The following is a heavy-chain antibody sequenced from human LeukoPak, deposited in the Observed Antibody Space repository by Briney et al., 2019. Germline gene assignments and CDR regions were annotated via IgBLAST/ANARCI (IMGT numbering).Heavy chain of an antibody. CDR3: AKDSGTYYKAFDY. V-gene: IGHV3-23*01. Sequence: PGGSLRLSCTASGFTFSSYAMSWVRQAPGKGLEWVSAISGSGGSTYYADSVRGRFTISRDNSKNTLYLQKNSLRVEDTAVYYCAKDSGTYYKAFDYWGQGTLVTVSS. J-gene: IGHJ4*02. CDR1: GFTFSSYA. CDR2: ISGSGGST. D-gene: IGHD1-26*01.